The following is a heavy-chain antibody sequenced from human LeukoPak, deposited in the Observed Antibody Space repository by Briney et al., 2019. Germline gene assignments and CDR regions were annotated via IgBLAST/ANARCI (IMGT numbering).Heavy chain of an antibody. CDR2: ISGSGGST. D-gene: IGHD3-22*01. V-gene: IGHV3-23*01. CDR3: ARGGGNDYDTSGYYYLAAY. CDR1: GFTFSSYA. J-gene: IGHJ4*02. Sequence: GGSLRLSCAASGFTFSSYAMSWVRQAPGKGLEWVSAISGSGGSTYYADSVKGRFTISRDNSKNTLYLQMNSLRAEDTAVYYCARGGGNDYDTSGYYYLAAYWGQGTLVTVSS.